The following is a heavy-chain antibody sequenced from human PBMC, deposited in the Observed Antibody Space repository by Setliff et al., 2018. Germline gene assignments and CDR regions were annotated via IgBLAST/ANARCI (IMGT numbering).Heavy chain of an antibody. CDR3: ARSICSGSYCSYDAYDI. CDR1: GGSVSSGSYY. CDR2: IHYSGNT. V-gene: IGHV4-61*01. D-gene: IGHD2-15*01. Sequence: SETLSLTCAVSGGSVSSGSYYWSWIRQPPGKGLECIGNIHYSGNTNYNPSLKSRVTISVDTSKNQFSLKLSSVTTADTAVYYCARSICSGSYCSYDAYDIWGQGTMVTVSS. J-gene: IGHJ3*02.